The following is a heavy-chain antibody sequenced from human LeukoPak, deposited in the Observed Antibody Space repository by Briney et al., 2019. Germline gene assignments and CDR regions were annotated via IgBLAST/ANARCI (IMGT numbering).Heavy chain of an antibody. Sequence: GESLKISCKGSGYSFTSYWIGWVRQMPGKGLEWMGIIYPGDSDTRYSPSFQGQVTISADKSISTAYLQWSSLKASDTAMYYCARGSSSSTSPHAFDIWGQGTMVTVSS. CDR3: ARGSSSSTSPHAFDI. D-gene: IGHD2-2*01. CDR2: IYPGDSDT. CDR1: GYSFTSYW. J-gene: IGHJ3*02. V-gene: IGHV5-51*01.